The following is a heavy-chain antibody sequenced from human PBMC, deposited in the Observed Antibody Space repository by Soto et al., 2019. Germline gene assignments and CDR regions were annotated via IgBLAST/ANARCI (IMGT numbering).Heavy chain of an antibody. Sequence: GGSLRLSCAASGFTFSSYAMHWVRQAPGKGLEWVAVISYDGSNKYYADSVKGRFTISRDNSKNTLYLQMNGLRAEDTAVYYCAKDSLWFGELLNDAFDIWGQGTMVTVSS. CDR2: ISYDGSNK. CDR3: AKDSLWFGELLNDAFDI. V-gene: IGHV3-30-3*01. CDR1: GFTFSSYA. D-gene: IGHD3-10*01. J-gene: IGHJ3*02.